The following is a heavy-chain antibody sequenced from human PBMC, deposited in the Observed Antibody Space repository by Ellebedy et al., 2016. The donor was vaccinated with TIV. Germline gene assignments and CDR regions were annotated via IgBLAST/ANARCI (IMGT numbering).Heavy chain of an antibody. CDR2: ITSAGDT. V-gene: IGHV3-13*01. J-gene: IGHJ4*02. D-gene: IGHD6-25*01. Sequence: GESLKISCAASGFTFSSHDMHWVRQPTGKGLEWVSGITSAGDTYYLGSVKGRFIISRDSAKNSLYLQMNSLRAEDTAVYYCARAQSGFDYWGQGALATVSS. CDR3: ARAQSGFDY. CDR1: GFTFSSHD.